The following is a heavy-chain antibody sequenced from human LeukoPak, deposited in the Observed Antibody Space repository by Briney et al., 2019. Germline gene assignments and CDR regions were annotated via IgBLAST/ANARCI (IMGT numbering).Heavy chain of an antibody. D-gene: IGHD3-16*02. CDR1: GGTFSSYA. CDR3: ANYVWGSYRFDY. Sequence: ASVKVSCKASGGTFSSYAISWVRQAPGQGLEWMGGFDPEDGETIYAQKFQGRVTMTEDTSTDTAYMELSSLRSEDTAVYYCANYVWGSYRFDYWGQGTLVTVSS. J-gene: IGHJ4*02. V-gene: IGHV1-24*01. CDR2: FDPEDGET.